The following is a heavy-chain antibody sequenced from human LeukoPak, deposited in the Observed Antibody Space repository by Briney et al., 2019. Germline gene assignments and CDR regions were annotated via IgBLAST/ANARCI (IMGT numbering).Heavy chain of an antibody. J-gene: IGHJ3*02. D-gene: IGHD3-22*01. CDR2: ISSSGSTI. CDR1: GFTFSSYA. CDR3: AREIKSFGYYDSSGYYRGSAFDI. Sequence: PGGSLRLSCAASGFTFSSYAMTWVRQAPGKGLEWVSYISSSGSTIYYADSVKGRFTISRDNAKNSLYLQMNSLRAEDTAVYYCAREIKSFGYYDSSGYYRGSAFDIWGQGTMVTVSS. V-gene: IGHV3-48*03.